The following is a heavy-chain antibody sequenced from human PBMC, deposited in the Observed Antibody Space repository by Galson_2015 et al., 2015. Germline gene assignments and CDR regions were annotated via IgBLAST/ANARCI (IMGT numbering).Heavy chain of an antibody. CDR2: IIPIFGTA. J-gene: IGHJ6*02. D-gene: IGHD2-2*01. Sequence: SVKVSCKASGGTFSSYAISWVRQAPGQGLEWMGGIIPIFGTANYAQKFQGRVTITADESTSTAYMELSSLRSEDTAVYYCASSLYCSSTSCYESSGWTGYGMDVWGQGTTVTVSS. CDR1: GGTFSSYA. V-gene: IGHV1-69*13. CDR3: ASSLYCSSTSCYESSGWTGYGMDV.